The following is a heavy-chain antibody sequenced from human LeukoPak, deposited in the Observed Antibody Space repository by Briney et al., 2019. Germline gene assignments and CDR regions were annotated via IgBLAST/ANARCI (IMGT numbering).Heavy chain of an antibody. D-gene: IGHD2-21*01. V-gene: IGHV3-15*01. CDR1: GFTFSNAW. CDR3: TTEEALFLFDY. J-gene: IGHJ4*02. CDR2: IKSKTDGGTT. Sequence: GGSLRLSCAASGFTFSNAWMSWVRQAPGKGLEWVGRIKSKTDGGTTDYAAPVKGRFTISRDDSKNMLYLQMNSLKTEDTAVYYCTTEEALFLFDYWGQGTLVTVSS.